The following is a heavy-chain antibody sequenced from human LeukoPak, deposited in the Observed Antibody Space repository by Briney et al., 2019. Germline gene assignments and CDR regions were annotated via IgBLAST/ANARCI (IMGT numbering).Heavy chain of an antibody. V-gene: IGHV3-48*02. CDR2: ISSGSSTM. J-gene: IGHJ4*02. Sequence: GGSLRLSCAASGFTFSSYSMNWVRQAPGKGLEWVSYISSGSSTMYYADSVKGRFTISRDNAKNSLYLQTNSLRDEDTAVYYCARDRGVTTRPRGYFDYWGQGTLVTVSS. CDR3: ARDRGVTTRPRGYFDY. D-gene: IGHD1-1*01. CDR1: GFTFSSYS.